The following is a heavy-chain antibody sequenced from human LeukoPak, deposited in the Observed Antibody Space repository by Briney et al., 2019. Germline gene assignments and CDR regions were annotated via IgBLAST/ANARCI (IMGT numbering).Heavy chain of an antibody. V-gene: IGHV3-30*18. CDR3: AKDHSSSWNLDY. CDR2: ISYDGSNK. Sequence: GGSLRLSCTASGFAFGSYSMIWVRQAPGKGLEWVAVISYDGSNKYYADSVKGRFTISRDNSKNTLYLQMNSLRAEDTAVYYCAKDHSSSWNLDYWGQGTLVTVSS. J-gene: IGHJ4*02. D-gene: IGHD6-13*01. CDR1: GFAFGSYS.